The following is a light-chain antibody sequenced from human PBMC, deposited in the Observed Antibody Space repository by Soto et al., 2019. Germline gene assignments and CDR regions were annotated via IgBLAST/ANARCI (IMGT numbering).Light chain of an antibody. J-gene: IGLJ3*02. V-gene: IGLV4-69*01. CDR1: SEHSTYT. Sequence: QSVLTQSPSASASLGDSVKLTCTLNSEHSTYTIAWHQQQPEKGPRYLMKVNSDGSHTKGDGIPDRFSGSSSGAERYLTISRLQSEDEADYYCQTWGTGTWEFGGGTQLTVL. CDR3: QTWGTGTWE. CDR2: VNSDGSH.